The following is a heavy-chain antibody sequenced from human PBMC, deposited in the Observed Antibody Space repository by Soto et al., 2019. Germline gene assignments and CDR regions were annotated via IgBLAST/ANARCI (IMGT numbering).Heavy chain of an antibody. CDR3: ASVPGSPGYHGLDV. V-gene: IGHV3-7*03. CDR1: GLTFSKYW. J-gene: IGHJ6*02. Sequence: EVQLVESGGGLVQHGGSLRLSCAASGLTFSKYWMTWVRQAPGKGLEWVATIKHDGSEKSNLDSVEGRFTISRDNAKNSLSLQMNSLRVEDTAVYFCASVPGSPGYHGLDVWGQGTTVTVSS. CDR2: IKHDGSEK. D-gene: IGHD6-19*01.